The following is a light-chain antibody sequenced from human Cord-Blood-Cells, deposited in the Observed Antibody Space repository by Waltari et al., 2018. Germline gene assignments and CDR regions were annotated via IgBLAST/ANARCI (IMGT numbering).Light chain of an antibody. Sequence: DIVMTQSPDSLAVSLGERATINCQSSQSVLYSSNNKNYLACYQQKPGQPPNLLIYWASTRESGVPDRFSGSGSGTDFTPTISSLQAEDVAVYYCQQYYSTPMYTFGQGTKLEIK. CDR2: WAS. CDR1: QSVLYSSNNKNY. CDR3: QQYYSTPMYT. V-gene: IGKV4-1*01. J-gene: IGKJ2*01.